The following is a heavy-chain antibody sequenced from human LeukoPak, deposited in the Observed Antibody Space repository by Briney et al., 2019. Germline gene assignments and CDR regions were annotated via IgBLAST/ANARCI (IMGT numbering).Heavy chain of an antibody. CDR3: AREWHFGEAFDI. Sequence: SETLSLTCTVSGGSISSSSYYWGWIRQPPGKGLEWIGSIYYSGSTYYNPSLKSRVTMSVDTSKKQFSLKLSSVTAADAAVYYCAREWHFGEAFDIWGQGTMVTVPS. J-gene: IGHJ3*02. CDR2: IYYSGST. V-gene: IGHV4-39*07. CDR1: GGSISSSSYY. D-gene: IGHD3-3*01.